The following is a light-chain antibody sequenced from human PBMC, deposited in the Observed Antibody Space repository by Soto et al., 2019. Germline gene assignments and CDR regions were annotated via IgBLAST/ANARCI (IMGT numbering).Light chain of an antibody. V-gene: IGLV2-8*01. Sequence: QSALTQPPSASGSPGQSVTISCTGTSSDVGGYNYVSWYQQHPGKAPKLMIYEVNRRPSGVPDRVSGSKSGNTASLTVSGLQAEDEADYYCSSYAGNNNLVFGGGTKLTVL. CDR3: SSYAGNNNLV. J-gene: IGLJ2*01. CDR2: EVN. CDR1: SSDVGGYNY.